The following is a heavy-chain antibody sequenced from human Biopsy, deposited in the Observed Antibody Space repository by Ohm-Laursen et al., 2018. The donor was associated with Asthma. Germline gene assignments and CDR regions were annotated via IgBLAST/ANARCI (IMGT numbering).Heavy chain of an antibody. J-gene: IGHJ4*02. D-gene: IGHD3-22*01. V-gene: IGHV4-30-4*02. Sequence: SDTLSLTCTVSGGSINSSTWWSRVRQPPGKGLEWIGFIYYSGSTYYNPSLKSRVSISIDTSKNQFSLKLSSVTAADTAVYYCARAQDYYDSRGYYRSFDYWGQGTLVTVSS. CDR2: IYYSGST. CDR3: ARAQDYYDSRGYYRSFDY. CDR1: GGSINSSTW.